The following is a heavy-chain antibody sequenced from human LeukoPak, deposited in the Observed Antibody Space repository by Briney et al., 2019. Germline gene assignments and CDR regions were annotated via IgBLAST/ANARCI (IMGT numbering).Heavy chain of an antibody. V-gene: IGHV3-23*01. CDR2: ITGSSTWT. CDR1: GFTFGTYG. D-gene: IGHD7-27*01. J-gene: IGHJ2*01. Sequence: GGALRLSCEASGFTFGTYGMTWVRQAPGKGLEWVSGITGSSTWTYYADSVRGRFTISRDNSKNTLHLQMNNLTADGTAIYYCARELVSLGTGYFDLWGRGTLVTVSS. CDR3: ARELVSLGTGYFDL.